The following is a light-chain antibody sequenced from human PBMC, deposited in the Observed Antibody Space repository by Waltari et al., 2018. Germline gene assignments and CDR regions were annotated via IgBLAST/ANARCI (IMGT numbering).Light chain of an antibody. CDR2: GAS. CDR1: HNVRNK. J-gene: IGKJ5*01. Sequence: EIVVTQSPATLSVSPGERATLFCRASHNVRNKLAWYQQQLGQAPRLLIYGASIRTTDFPTRFSGSGSETEFALTITNVQPEDFAIYYCQQYHEWPPLAFGQGTRLEI. V-gene: IGKV3-15*01. CDR3: QQYHEWPPLA.